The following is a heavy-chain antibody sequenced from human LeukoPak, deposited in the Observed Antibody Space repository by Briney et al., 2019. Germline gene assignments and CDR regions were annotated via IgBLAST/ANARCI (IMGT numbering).Heavy chain of an antibody. Sequence: SETLSLTCSVSGGSVSSGSYYWSWIRQPPGKGREWIGDIHYSGSTNYNPSLKSRVTISVDTSKNQFSLKLSSVTAADTAVYYCARVKTTYFDYWGQGTLVTVSS. J-gene: IGHJ4*02. CDR3: ARVKTTYFDY. V-gene: IGHV4-61*01. D-gene: IGHD4-4*01. CDR2: IHYSGST. CDR1: GGSVSSGSYY.